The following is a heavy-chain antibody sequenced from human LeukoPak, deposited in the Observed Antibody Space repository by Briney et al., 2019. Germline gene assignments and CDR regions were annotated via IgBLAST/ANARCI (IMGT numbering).Heavy chain of an antibody. V-gene: IGHV3-53*01. J-gene: IGHJ4*02. CDR2: LYSGGRT. Sequence: GGSLRLSCAASGFTVSTNYMSWVRQAPGKGLRWVSVLYSGGRTTYADSVKGRFTISRDNSKNVLYLQMNSLRVEDTAVYYCASHGGHDYFDNWGQGTLVTVSS. CDR3: ASHGGHDYFDN. CDR1: GFTVSTNY. D-gene: IGHD5-12*01.